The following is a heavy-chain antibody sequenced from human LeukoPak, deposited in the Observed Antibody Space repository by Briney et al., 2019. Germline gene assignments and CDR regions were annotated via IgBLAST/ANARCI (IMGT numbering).Heavy chain of an antibody. CDR2: ISAYNGNT. Sequence: ASVKVSCKASGYTFTSYGISWVRQAPGQGLEWMGWISAYNGNTNYAQKLQGRVTMTTDTSTSTAYTELRSLRSDDTAVYYCARCKRWGSYKANDAFDIWGQGTMVTVSS. CDR3: ARCKRWGSYKANDAFDI. J-gene: IGHJ3*02. V-gene: IGHV1-18*01. CDR1: GYTFTSYG. D-gene: IGHD1-26*01.